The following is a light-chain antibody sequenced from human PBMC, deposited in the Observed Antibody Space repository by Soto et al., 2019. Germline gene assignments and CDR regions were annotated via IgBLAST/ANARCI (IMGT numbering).Light chain of an antibody. V-gene: IGLV2-8*01. J-gene: IGLJ3*02. Sequence: QSVLTQPPSASGSPGQSVTISCTGTSSDVGGYHYFSWYQQQPGKAPKLMIYEVSKRPSGVPDRFSGSKSGNTASLTVSGLQAEDEADYYCSSYAGSNNLVFGGGTKVTVL. CDR3: SSYAGSNNLV. CDR2: EVS. CDR1: SSDVGGYHY.